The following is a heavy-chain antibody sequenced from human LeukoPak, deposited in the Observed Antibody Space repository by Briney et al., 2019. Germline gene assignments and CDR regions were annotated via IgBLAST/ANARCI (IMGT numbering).Heavy chain of an antibody. J-gene: IGHJ4*02. CDR3: ARGGYYGNLYFDY. D-gene: IGHD3-10*01. CDR1: GFTVSSNY. CDR2: IYSGGST. Sequence: GGSLRLSCAASGFTVSSNYMSWVRQAPGKGLEWVSVIYSGGSTYYADSMKGRFTISRDNSKNTLYLQMNSLRAEDTAVYYCARGGYYGNLYFDYWGQGTLVTVSS. V-gene: IGHV3-53*01.